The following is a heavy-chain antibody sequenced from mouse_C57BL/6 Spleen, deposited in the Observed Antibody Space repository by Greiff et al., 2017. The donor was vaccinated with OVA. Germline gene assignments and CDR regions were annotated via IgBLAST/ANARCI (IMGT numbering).Heavy chain of an antibody. V-gene: IGHV1-69*01. CDR3: ARGGLDY. Sequence: QVQLQQPGAELVMPGASVKLSCKASGYTFTSYWMHWVKQRPGQGLEWIGEIDPSDSYTNYNQKFKGKSTLTVDKSSSTAYMQLSSLTSKDSAVYYCARGGLDYWGQGTTLTVSS. J-gene: IGHJ2*01. CDR2: IDPSDSYT. CDR1: GYTFTSYW.